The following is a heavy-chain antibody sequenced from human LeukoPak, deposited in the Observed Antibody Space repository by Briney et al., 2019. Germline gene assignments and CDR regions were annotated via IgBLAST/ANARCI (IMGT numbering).Heavy chain of an antibody. Sequence: GGSLQISCKGSGCFLTSYWIGGVRQLPGKGLEWMGIIYPGDSDTRYSPSFQGQVIISADKSISTAYLQWSSLKASDTAMYYCARQTPYYDFDYWGQGTRVTGSS. V-gene: IGHV5-51*01. J-gene: IGHJ4*02. D-gene: IGHD3-3*01. CDR3: ARQTPYYDFDY. CDR2: IYPGDSDT. CDR1: GCFLTSYW.